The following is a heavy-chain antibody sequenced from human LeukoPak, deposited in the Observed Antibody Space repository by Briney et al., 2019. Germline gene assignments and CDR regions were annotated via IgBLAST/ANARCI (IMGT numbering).Heavy chain of an antibody. D-gene: IGHD4-23*01. J-gene: IGHJ3*02. CDR2: ISAYNGNT. CDR1: GYTFTSHG. V-gene: IGHV1-18*01. Sequence: ASVKVSCKASGYTFTSHGISWVRQAPGQGLEWMGYISAYNGNTNYAQKFQDRVTVTTDTSTSTAYMELRSLRSDDTAVYYCARERHRGNSGNDAFDIWGQGTMVTVSS. CDR3: ARERHRGNSGNDAFDI.